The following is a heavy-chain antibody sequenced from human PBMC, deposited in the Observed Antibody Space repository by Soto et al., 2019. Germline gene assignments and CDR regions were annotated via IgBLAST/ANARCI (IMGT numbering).Heavy chain of an antibody. J-gene: IGHJ6*02. V-gene: IGHV3-30-3*01. CDR1: GFTFSSYA. CDR2: ISYDGSNK. D-gene: IGHD6-13*01. CDR3: ARDLRSSSWYPYYYYYGMDV. Sequence: GGSLRLSCAASGFTFSSYAMHWVRQAPGKGLEWVAVISYDGSNKYYADSVKGRFTISRDNSKNTLYLQMNSLRAEDTAVYYCARDLRSSSWYPYYYYYGMDVWGQGTTVTVSS.